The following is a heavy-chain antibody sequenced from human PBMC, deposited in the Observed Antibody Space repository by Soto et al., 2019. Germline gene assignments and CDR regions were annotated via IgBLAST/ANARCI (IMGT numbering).Heavy chain of an antibody. CDR1: GGSISSTNW. J-gene: IGHJ4*02. D-gene: IGHD3-10*01. Sequence: SETLSLTCAVSGGSISSTNWWSWVRQPPGKGLEWIGEIYHSGSTNYNPSLKSRVTISVDKSKNQFSLKLSSVTAADTAVYYCARWSRYYYASDHWGQGTLVTV. V-gene: IGHV4-4*02. CDR3: ARWSRYYYASDH. CDR2: IYHSGST.